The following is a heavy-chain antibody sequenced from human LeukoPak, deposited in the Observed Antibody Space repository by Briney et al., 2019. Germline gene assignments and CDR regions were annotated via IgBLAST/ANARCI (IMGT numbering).Heavy chain of an antibody. V-gene: IGHV3-23*01. D-gene: IGHD2-8*02. CDR1: GFTFSSYA. Sequence: GGSLRLSCAASGFTFSSYAMSWVRQAPGKGLEWVSAISGSGGSTYYADSVKGRFTISRDNSKNTLYLQMSSLRAEDTAVYYCARVLTGSWDWFDPWGQGTLVTVSS. J-gene: IGHJ5*02. CDR3: ARVLTGSWDWFDP. CDR2: ISGSGGST.